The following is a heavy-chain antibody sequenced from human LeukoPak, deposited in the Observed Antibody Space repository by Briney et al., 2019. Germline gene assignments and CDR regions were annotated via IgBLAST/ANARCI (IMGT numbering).Heavy chain of an antibody. V-gene: IGHV4-34*01. J-gene: IGHJ3*02. D-gene: IGHD2-15*01. CDR3: AREGDCSGGSCYSDAFDI. CDR2: INHSGTT. CDR1: DGSFSGFY. Sequence: SETLSLTCAVYDGSFSGFYWTWIRQSPGKGLEWIGEINHSGTTYLNPSLKSRVTISVDTSKNQFSLKLSSVTAADTAVYYCAREGDCSGGSCYSDAFDIWGQGTMVTVSS.